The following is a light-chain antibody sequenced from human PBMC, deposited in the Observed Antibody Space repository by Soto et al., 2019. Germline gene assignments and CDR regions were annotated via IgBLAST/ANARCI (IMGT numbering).Light chain of an antibody. Sequence: QSVLTQSPSASASLGASVKLTCTLSSGHSSYAIAWHQQQPKKGPRYLMKLNSDGSHSKGDGIPDRFSGSSSGAERYLTISSLQSEDEADYYCQTWGTGIHVVFGGGTQLTVL. V-gene: IGLV4-69*01. CDR3: QTWGTGIHVV. CDR2: LNSDGSH. J-gene: IGLJ2*01. CDR1: SGHSSYA.